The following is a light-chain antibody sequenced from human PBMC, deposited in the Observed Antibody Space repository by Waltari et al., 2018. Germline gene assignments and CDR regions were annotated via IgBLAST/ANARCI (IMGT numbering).Light chain of an antibody. CDR2: NIK. J-gene: IGLJ3*02. CDR3: AAWDDSLSGRV. CDR1: SSNIGKSF. Sequence: QPVLTQPPSASGTPGQTVTISCSGSSSNIGKSFVKWYQQYPGTAPTFLIFNIKKRPPGAPDRFSGSRAGPSASLAISGVRSEEEADYYCAAWDDSLSGRVFGGGTKLTV. V-gene: IGLV1-47*01.